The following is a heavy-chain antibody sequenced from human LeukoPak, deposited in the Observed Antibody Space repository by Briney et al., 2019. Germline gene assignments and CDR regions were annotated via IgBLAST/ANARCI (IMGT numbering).Heavy chain of an antibody. CDR2: IKQDGSEK. J-gene: IGHJ4*02. CDR1: GFSVSGYW. V-gene: IGHV3-7*01. Sequence: GGSLRLSCAVSGFSVSGYWLTWVRQAPGRGLEWVANIKQDGSEKNYVDSVKGRFTISRDNAENSLFLQMNSLRVEDTAVYYCAREWQGGIAAAGTRIEGDYWGQGTLVAVSS. D-gene: IGHD6-13*01. CDR3: AREWQGGIAAAGTRIEGDY.